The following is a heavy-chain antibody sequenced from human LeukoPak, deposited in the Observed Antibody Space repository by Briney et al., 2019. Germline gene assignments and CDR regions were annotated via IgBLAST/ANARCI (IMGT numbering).Heavy chain of an antibody. D-gene: IGHD6-19*01. J-gene: IGHJ6*02. CDR3: AKDLQWLATYYYYYGMDV. V-gene: IGHV3-23*01. CDR2: ISGSGGST. CDR1: GFTFSSYA. Sequence: PGGSLRLSCAASGFTFSSYAMSWVRQAPGKGLEWVSAISGSGGSTYYADSVKGRFTISRDNSKDTLYLQMNSLRAEDTAVYYCAKDLQWLATYYYYYGMDVWGQGTTVTVSS.